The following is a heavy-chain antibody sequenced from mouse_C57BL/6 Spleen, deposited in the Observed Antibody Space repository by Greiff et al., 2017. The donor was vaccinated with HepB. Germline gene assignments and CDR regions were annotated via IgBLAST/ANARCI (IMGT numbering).Heavy chain of an antibody. CDR1: GYTFTDYE. Sequence: QVQLKESGAELVRPGASVTLSCKASGYTFTDYEMHWVKQTPVHGLEWIGAIDPETGGTAYNQKFKGKAILTADKSSSTAYMELRSLTSEDSAVYYCTTGVPFAYWGQGTLVTVSA. J-gene: IGHJ3*01. V-gene: IGHV1-15*01. CDR3: TTGVPFAY. CDR2: IDPETGGT.